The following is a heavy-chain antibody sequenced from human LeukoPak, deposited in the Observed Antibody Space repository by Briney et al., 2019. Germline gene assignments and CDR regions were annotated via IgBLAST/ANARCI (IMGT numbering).Heavy chain of an antibody. CDR1: GFSFMNAR. Sequence: GGSLRLSCAASGFSFMNARMIWVRQAPGKGLEWVGRIKSNADGGTPDYAAPARGRFTISRDDSKNTLYLQMNSLKTEDTAVYYCTTFYHEYSPYWGRGTLVTVSS. CDR3: TTFYHEYSPY. CDR2: IKSNADGGTP. V-gene: IGHV3-15*01. J-gene: IGHJ4*02. D-gene: IGHD2/OR15-2a*01.